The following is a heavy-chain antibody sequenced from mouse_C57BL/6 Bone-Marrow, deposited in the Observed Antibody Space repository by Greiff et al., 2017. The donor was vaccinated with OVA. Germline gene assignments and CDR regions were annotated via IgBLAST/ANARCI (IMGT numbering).Heavy chain of an antibody. D-gene: IGHD1-1*01. J-gene: IGHJ4*01. CDR1: GFTFSSYG. V-gene: IGHV5-6*01. Sequence: EVQRVESGGDLVKPGGSLKLSCAASGFTFSSYGMSWVRQTPDKRLEWVATISSGGSYTYYPDSVKGRFTISRDNAKNTLYLHMSSLKYEDTAMYYCVRYHPYYDDSSYVGWYAMDYWGQGPSVTVSS. CDR2: ISSGGSYT. CDR3: VRYHPYYDDSSYVGWYAMDY.